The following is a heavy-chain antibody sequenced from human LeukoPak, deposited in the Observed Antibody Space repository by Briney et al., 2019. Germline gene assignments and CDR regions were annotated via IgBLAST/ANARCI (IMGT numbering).Heavy chain of an antibody. V-gene: IGHV4-59*01. CDR1: GGSISSYY. CDR2: IYDSGST. D-gene: IGHD2-2*01. J-gene: IGHJ4*02. CDR3: ARGGTTSFPY. Sequence: SETLSLTCTVSGGSISSYYWSWIRQPPGKGLEWIGYIYDSGSTNYSPSLKSRVTISIDTPKNQFSLRLSSVTAADTAIYYCARGGTTSFPYWGQGTLVTVSS.